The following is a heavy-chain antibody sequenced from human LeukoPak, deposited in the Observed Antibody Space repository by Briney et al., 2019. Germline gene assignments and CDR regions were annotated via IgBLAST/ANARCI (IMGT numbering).Heavy chain of an antibody. CDR2: INPNNGGT. V-gene: IGHV1-2*06. D-gene: IGHD1-26*01. CDR3: TRESGSYHGNDY. Sequence: ASVKVSCKASGYTFTSYYMHWVRQAPGQGLEWMGRINPNNGGTNYAQKFQGRVTMTGDTSISTAYMELSSLRSDDTAVYYCTRESGSYHGNDYWGQGTLVTVSS. J-gene: IGHJ4*02. CDR1: GYTFTSYY.